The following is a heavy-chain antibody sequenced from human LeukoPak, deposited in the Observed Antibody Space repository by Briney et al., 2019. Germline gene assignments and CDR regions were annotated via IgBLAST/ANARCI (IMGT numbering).Heavy chain of an antibody. Sequence: GGSLRLSCAASGFTFSSYAMHWVRQAPGKGLEWVAVISYDGSNKYYADSVKGRFTISRDNSKNTLYLQMNSLRAEDTAVYYCAREGIQLWPRAFDYWGQGTLLTVSS. CDR1: GFTFSSYA. CDR3: AREGIQLWPRAFDY. J-gene: IGHJ4*02. V-gene: IGHV3-30*04. D-gene: IGHD5-18*01. CDR2: ISYDGSNK.